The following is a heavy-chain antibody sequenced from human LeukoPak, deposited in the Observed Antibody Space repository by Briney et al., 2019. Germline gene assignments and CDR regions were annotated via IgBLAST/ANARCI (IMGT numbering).Heavy chain of an antibody. CDR2: IYSGGST. D-gene: IGHD3-9*01. V-gene: IGHV3-66*02. CDR1: GFTVSSNY. Sequence: PGGSLRLSCSASGFTVSSNYMSWVRQAPGKGLEWVSVIYSGGSTYYADSVKGRFTISRDNSKNTLYLQMNSLRAEDTAVYYCARDYLHYDILTGCDYWGQGTLVTVSS. CDR3: ARDYLHYDILTGCDY. J-gene: IGHJ4*02.